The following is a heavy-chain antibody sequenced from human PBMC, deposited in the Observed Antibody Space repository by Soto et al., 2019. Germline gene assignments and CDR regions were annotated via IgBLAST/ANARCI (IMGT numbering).Heavy chain of an antibody. Sequence: EVQLLESGGGLVQPGGSLRLSCAASGFTFSSYAMSWVRQAPGKGLEWVSAISGSGGSTYYADSVKGRFTTSRDNSKNTLYLQMNSLRAEDTAVYYCAKLGGSGSWYNWFDPWGQGTLVTVSS. J-gene: IGHJ5*02. CDR2: ISGSGGST. D-gene: IGHD3-10*01. CDR3: AKLGGSGSWYNWFDP. V-gene: IGHV3-23*01. CDR1: GFTFSSYA.